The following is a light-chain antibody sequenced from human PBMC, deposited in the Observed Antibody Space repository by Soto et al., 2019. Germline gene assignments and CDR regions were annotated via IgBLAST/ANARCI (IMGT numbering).Light chain of an antibody. CDR1: SSYVGGYNY. V-gene: IGLV2-14*03. Sequence: QCALTQPACVSGSPGQSITISCTGTSSYVGGYNYVSWYQQHPGKAPKLMIYDVSNRPSGVSNRFSGSKSGNTASLTISGLQAEDEADYYCSSYTSSSLHVFGIGTKVTV. J-gene: IGLJ1*01. CDR3: SSYTSSSLHV. CDR2: DVS.